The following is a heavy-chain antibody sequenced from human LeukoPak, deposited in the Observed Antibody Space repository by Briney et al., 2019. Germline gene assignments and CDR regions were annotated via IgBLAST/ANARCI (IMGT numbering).Heavy chain of an antibody. CDR3: ARAPRGGSSPRGYYYYGMDV. Sequence: GRSLRLSCAASGFTFSSYEMNWVRQAPGKGLEWVSYISCRGSTIYYADSVKGRFTISRDNAKNSLYLQMNSLRAEDTGVYYCARAPRGGSSPRGYYYYGMDVWGKGTTVTVSS. J-gene: IGHJ6*04. V-gene: IGHV3-48*03. CDR1: GFTFSSYE. CDR2: ISCRGSTI. D-gene: IGHD6-13*01.